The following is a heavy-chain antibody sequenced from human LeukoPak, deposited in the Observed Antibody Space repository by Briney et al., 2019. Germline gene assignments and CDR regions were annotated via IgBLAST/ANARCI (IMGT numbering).Heavy chain of an antibody. CDR3: ARLPPYYYYGMDV. Sequence: GASVKVSCKASGYTFTSYYMHWVRQAPGQGLEWMGWINPNSGGTNYAQKFQGRVTMTRDTSISTAYMELSRLRSDDTAVYYCARLPPYYYYGMDVWGQGTTVTVSS. CDR1: GYTFTSYY. CDR2: INPNSGGT. J-gene: IGHJ6*02. V-gene: IGHV1-2*02.